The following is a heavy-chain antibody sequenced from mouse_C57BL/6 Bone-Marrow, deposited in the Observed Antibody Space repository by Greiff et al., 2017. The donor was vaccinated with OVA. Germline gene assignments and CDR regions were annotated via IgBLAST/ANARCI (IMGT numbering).Heavy chain of an antibody. CDR3: ARGGITTVVGGDY. J-gene: IGHJ2*01. D-gene: IGHD1-1*01. V-gene: IGHV1-59*01. Sequence: VQLQQPGAELVRPGTSVKLSCKASGYTFTSYWMHWVKQRPGQGLEWIGVIDPSDSYTTYNQKFKGKATLTVDTSSSTAYMQLSSLTSEDSAVYYCARGGITTVVGGDYWGQGTTLTVSS. CDR2: IDPSDSYT. CDR1: GYTFTSYW.